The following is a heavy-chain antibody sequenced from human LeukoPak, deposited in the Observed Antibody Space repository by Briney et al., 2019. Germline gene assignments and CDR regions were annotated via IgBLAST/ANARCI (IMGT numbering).Heavy chain of an antibody. CDR1: GYTFTNYG. CDR3: ARDGPYSGYDFDY. Sequence: ASVKVSCKASGYTFTNYGISWVRQAPGQGLEWMGIINPSGGSTSYAQKFQGRVTMTRDTSTSTVYMELSSLRSEDTAVYYCARDGPYSGYDFDYWGQGTLVTVSS. V-gene: IGHV1-46*01. J-gene: IGHJ4*02. D-gene: IGHD5-12*01. CDR2: INPSGGST.